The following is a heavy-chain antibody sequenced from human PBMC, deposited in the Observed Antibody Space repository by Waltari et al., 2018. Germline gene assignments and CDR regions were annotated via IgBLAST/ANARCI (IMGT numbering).Heavy chain of an antibody. CDR1: GFYFGAFS. D-gene: IGHD1-26*01. V-gene: IGHV3-23*01. Sequence: VHLLESWGGLIQPGGYFRLSCVTSGFYFGAFSLPSVRQSPGKGLEWVATINDKTHDAYYAESVKGRFTLSRDNSANSLFLQMTDLRGDDTALYYCAKGGGSWAFFDSWGQGTLVAVSS. CDR3: AKGGGSWAFFDS. J-gene: IGHJ4*02. CDR2: INDKTHDA.